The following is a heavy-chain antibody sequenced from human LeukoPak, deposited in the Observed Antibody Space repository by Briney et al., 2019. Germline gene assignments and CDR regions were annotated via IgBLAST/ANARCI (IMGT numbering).Heavy chain of an antibody. CDR1: GFTFSSYG. CDR3: ARDSRPFWSGYSDY. Sequence: GGSLRLSCAASGFTFSSYGMHWVRQAPGKGLEWVAFIRYDGSNKYYADSVKGRFTISRDNSKNTLYLQMNSLRAEDTAVYYCARDSRPFWSGYSDYWGQGTLVTVSS. D-gene: IGHD3-3*01. V-gene: IGHV3-30*02. J-gene: IGHJ4*02. CDR2: IRYDGSNK.